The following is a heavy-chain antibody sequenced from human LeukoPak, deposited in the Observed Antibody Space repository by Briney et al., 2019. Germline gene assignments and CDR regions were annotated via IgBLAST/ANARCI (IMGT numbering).Heavy chain of an antibody. J-gene: IGHJ4*02. Sequence: SETLSLTCTVSGGSINSGSYYWGWIRQPPGKGLEWIGNIYYSGGTYYNPSLKSRVTISIDTSKNQFSLKLSSVTTADTAVYYCARGSYGVPFDYWGQGTLVTVSS. CDR1: GGSINSGSYY. V-gene: IGHV4-39*07. CDR2: IYYSGGT. D-gene: IGHD4-17*01. CDR3: ARGSYGVPFDY.